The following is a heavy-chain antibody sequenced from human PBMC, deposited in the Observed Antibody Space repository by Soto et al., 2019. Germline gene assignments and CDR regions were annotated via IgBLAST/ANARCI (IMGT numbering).Heavy chain of an antibody. CDR1: GGSISSGDYY. J-gene: IGHJ6*02. D-gene: IGHD2-2*01. CDR3: ARGIRSTPYYYYGMDV. Sequence: SETLSLTCTVSGGSISSGDYYWSWIRQHPGKGLEWIGYIYYSGSTYYNPSLKSRVTILVDTSKNQFSLKLSSVTAADTAVYYCARGIRSTPYYYYGMDVWGQGTTVTVSS. V-gene: IGHV4-31*03. CDR2: IYYSGST.